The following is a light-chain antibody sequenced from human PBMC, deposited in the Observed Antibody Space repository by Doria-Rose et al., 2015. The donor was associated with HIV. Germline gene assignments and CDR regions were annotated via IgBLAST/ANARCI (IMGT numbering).Light chain of an antibody. CDR1: QSFSSTY. CDR3: HQYGTSWT. J-gene: IGKJ1*01. Sequence: TQSPGTLSLSPGERATLSCRASQSFSSTYLAWYQQKPGQAPSLLIYDGSTRATGIPDRFSASGSGTDFTPTINRLEPEGFALYYCHQYGTSWTFGQGTKVEI. CDR2: DGS. V-gene: IGKV3-20*01.